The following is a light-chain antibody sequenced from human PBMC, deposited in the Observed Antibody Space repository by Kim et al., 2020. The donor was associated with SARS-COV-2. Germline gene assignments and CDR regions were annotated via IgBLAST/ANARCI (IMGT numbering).Light chain of an antibody. CDR2: QES. Sequence: PREQTASIACAGDILADRYAGWDQKKPGQSPVLSIYQESRRPSGMPERFSGCNSGNTATLTISGTQTMEEANYDCQAWDSSTVAFGGGTQRSVL. V-gene: IGLV3-1*01. CDR3: QAWDSSTVA. J-gene: IGLJ2*01. CDR1: ILADRY.